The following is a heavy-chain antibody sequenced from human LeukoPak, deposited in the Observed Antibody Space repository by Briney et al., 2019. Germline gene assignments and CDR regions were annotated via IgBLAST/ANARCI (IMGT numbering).Heavy chain of an antibody. CDR3: AREGLPSGATKIFDY. CDR1: GFTFSSYS. CDR2: IRTVTSSI. Sequence: GGSLRLSCAVSGFTFSSYSMHWVRQAPGKGLEWFSCIRTVTSSIYYADAVKGRFTVSRDNAKNSLYLEMNSLRAEDTAVYYCAREGLPSGATKIFDYWGQGTLVAVSS. D-gene: IGHD2-15*01. V-gene: IGHV3-21*01. J-gene: IGHJ4*02.